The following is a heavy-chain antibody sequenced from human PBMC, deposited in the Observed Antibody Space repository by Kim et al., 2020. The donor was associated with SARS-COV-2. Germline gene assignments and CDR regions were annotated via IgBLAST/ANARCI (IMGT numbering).Heavy chain of an antibody. D-gene: IGHD2-2*01. V-gene: IGHV3-33*01. CDR3: ARARTQLLIDY. Sequence: NYAETVRGRITIARDKSKSTRFMQLNSLRAEDTAVYYCARARTQLLIDYWGQGTLVTVSS. J-gene: IGHJ4*02.